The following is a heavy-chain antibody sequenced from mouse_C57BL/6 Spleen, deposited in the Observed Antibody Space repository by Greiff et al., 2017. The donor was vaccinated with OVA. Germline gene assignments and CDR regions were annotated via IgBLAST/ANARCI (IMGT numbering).Heavy chain of an antibody. CDR1: GFTFSSYG. J-gene: IGHJ3*01. CDR3: ARVAQATSWFAY. D-gene: IGHD3-2*02. V-gene: IGHV5-6*01. Sequence: VQLKESGGDLVKPGGSLKLSCAASGFTFSSYGMSWVRQTPDKRLEWVATISSGGSYTYYPDSVKGRFTISRDNAKNTLYLQMSSLKSEDTAMYYCARVAQATSWFAYWGQGTLVTVSA. CDR2: ISSGGSYT.